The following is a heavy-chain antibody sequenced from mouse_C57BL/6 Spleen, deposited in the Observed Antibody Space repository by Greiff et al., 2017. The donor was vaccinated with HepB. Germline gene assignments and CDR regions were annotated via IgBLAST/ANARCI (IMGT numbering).Heavy chain of an antibody. D-gene: IGHD1-1*01. CDR2: IYPGDGDT. CDR3: ARRGYGSSYPGLAY. CDR1: GYAFSSSW. V-gene: IGHV1-82*01. J-gene: IGHJ3*01. Sequence: QVQLQQSGPELVKPGASVKISCKASGYAFSSSWMNWVKQRPGKGLEWIGRIYPGDGDTNYNGKFKGKATLTADKSSSTAYMQLSSLTSEDSAVYFCARRGYGSSYPGLAYWGQGTLVTVSA.